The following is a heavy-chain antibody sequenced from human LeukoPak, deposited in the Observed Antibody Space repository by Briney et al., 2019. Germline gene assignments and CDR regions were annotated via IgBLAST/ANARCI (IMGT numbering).Heavy chain of an antibody. CDR1: GFTFSSYA. CDR2: IRYDGINK. CDR3: AKDRHPIIVVVPAATYFDY. V-gene: IGHV3-30*02. J-gene: IGHJ4*02. Sequence: GGSLRLSCAASGFTFSSYAMSWVRQAPGKGLEWVAFIRYDGINKYYADSVKGRFTISRDNSKNTLYLQMNSLRAEDTAVYYCAKDRHPIIVVVPAATYFDYWGQGTLVTVSS. D-gene: IGHD2-2*01.